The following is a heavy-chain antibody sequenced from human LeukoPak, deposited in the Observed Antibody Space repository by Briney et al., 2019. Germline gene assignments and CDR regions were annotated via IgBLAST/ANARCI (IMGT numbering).Heavy chain of an antibody. CDR2: ISGSGVTT. J-gene: IGHJ4*02. Sequence: GGSLRLSCAASGFTFSSYAMSWVRQAPGKGLEWVSAISGSGVTTYYADSVKGRFTISRDNSKNTLYLQMNSLRAEDTAVYYCAKASITMVRGPYYFDYWGQGTLVTVSS. D-gene: IGHD3-10*01. V-gene: IGHV3-23*01. CDR1: GFTFSSYA. CDR3: AKASITMVRGPYYFDY.